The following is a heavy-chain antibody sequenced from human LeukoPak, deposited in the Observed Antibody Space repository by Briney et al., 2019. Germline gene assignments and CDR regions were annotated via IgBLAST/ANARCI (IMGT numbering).Heavy chain of an antibody. V-gene: IGHV3-30*02. CDR3: TKNPTYCSGGSCFWMDV. CDR1: GFTFRSYG. D-gene: IGHD2-15*01. J-gene: IGHJ6*04. Sequence: GGSLRLSCAASGFTFRSYGMHWVRQAPGKGLEWVAFIRYDGFNKYYADSVKGRFTISRDNSKNTLYLQMNSLRAEDTAVYYCTKNPTYCSGGSCFWMDVWGKGTTVTVAS. CDR2: IRYDGFNK.